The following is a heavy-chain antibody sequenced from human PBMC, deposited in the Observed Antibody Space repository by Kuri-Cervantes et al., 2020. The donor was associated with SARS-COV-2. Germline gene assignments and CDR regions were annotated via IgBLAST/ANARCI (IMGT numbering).Heavy chain of an antibody. CDR3: AKEGYYDFWSGPGLFDY. Sequence: GESLKISCAASGFTVSSNYMSWVRQAPGKGLEWVSAISGSGGSTYYADSVKGRFTISRDNSKNTLYLQMNSLRAEDTAVYYCAKEGYYDFWSGPGLFDYWGQGTLVTVSS. V-gene: IGHV3-23*01. CDR2: ISGSGGST. D-gene: IGHD3-3*01. J-gene: IGHJ4*02. CDR1: GFTVSSNY.